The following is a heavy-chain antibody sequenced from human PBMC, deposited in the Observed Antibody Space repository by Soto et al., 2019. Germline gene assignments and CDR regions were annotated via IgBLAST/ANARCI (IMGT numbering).Heavy chain of an antibody. CDR3: ARFPSRAHYFAMDV. D-gene: IGHD2-2*01. CDR2: IYHSGNT. J-gene: IGHJ6*02. Sequence: SETLSLTCAVSGYSITNGYYLVWFRQPPGKGLEWIGYIYHSGNTYYNPSLKSRLSISLDTSKNQFSLKLTSVTAADTAIYYCARFPSRAHYFAMDVWGHGTAVTVSS. V-gene: IGHV4-38-2*01. CDR1: GYSITNGYY.